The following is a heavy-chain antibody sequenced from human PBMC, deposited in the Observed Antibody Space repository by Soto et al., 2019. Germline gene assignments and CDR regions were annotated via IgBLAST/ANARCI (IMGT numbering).Heavy chain of an antibody. CDR1: GGTFSSYA. V-gene: IGHV1-69*13. Sequence: ASVKVSCKASGGTFSSYAISWVRQAPGQGLEWMGGIIPIFGTANYAQKFQGRVTITADESTSTAYMELSRLRSEDTAVYYCASSGSSSGYFDYWGQGTLVTVSS. CDR3: ASSGSSSGYFDY. D-gene: IGHD6-6*01. CDR2: IIPIFGTA. J-gene: IGHJ4*02.